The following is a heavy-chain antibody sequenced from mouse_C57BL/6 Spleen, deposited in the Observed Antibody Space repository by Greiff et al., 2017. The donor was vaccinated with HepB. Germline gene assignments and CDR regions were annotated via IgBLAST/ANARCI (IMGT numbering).Heavy chain of an antibody. J-gene: IGHJ1*03. CDR3: ARYDYDGGI. CDR1: GYTFTDYY. V-gene: IGHV1-26*01. Sequence: VQLQQSGPELVKPGASVKISCKASGYTFTDYYMNWVKQSHGKSLEWIGDINPNNGGTSYNQKFKGKATLTVDKSSSTAYMELRSLTSEDSAVYYCARYDYDGGIWGTGTTVTVSS. CDR2: INPNNGGT. D-gene: IGHD2-4*01.